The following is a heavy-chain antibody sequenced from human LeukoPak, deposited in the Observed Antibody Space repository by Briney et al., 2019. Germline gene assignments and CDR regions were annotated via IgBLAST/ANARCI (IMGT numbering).Heavy chain of an antibody. J-gene: IGHJ5*02. Sequence: GSSVKVSCKASGGTFSSYAISWVRQAPGQGLEWMGGIIPIFGTANYAQKFQGRVTITADESTSTAYMELSSLRSEDTAVYYCARSLMDYYGSGSYKSSLSWFDPWGQGTLVTVSS. CDR3: ARSLMDYYGSGSYKSSLSWFDP. CDR1: GGTFSSYA. CDR2: IIPIFGTA. V-gene: IGHV1-69*01. D-gene: IGHD3-10*01.